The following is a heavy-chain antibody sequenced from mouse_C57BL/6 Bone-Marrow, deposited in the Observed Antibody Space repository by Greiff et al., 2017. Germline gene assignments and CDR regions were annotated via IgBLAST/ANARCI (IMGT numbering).Heavy chain of an antibody. D-gene: IGHD1-1*01. Sequence: QVQLHQPGAELVMPGASVKLSCKASGYTFTSYWMHWVKQRPGQGLEWIGEIDPSDSYTNYNQKFKGKSTLTVDKSSSTAYMQLSSLTSEDSAVYYCARSSNYGSSYQFAYWGQGTLVTVSA. CDR2: IDPSDSYT. CDR1: GYTFTSYW. V-gene: IGHV1-69*01. J-gene: IGHJ3*01. CDR3: ARSSNYGSSYQFAY.